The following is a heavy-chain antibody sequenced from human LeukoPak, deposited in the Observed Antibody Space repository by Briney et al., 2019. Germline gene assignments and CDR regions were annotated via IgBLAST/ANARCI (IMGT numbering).Heavy chain of an antibody. CDR1: GFTFRNYV. CDR2: ISYDGSNK. Sequence: GGSLGLSCAASGFTFRNYVIHWVRQAPGKGLEWVAIISYDGSNKYYADSVKGRFTISRDNSKNTLSLQMNSLRAEDTAVYYCAREADSSGWPFDSWGQGTLVIVS. D-gene: IGHD6-19*01. J-gene: IGHJ4*02. CDR3: AREADSSGWPFDS. V-gene: IGHV3-30-3*01.